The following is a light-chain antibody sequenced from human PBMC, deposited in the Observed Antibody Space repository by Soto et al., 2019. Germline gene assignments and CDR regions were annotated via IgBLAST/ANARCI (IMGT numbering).Light chain of an antibody. V-gene: IGKV1-39*01. Sequence: DIQMTQSPSSLSASVGDRVTITCRASQSISNYLNWYQQKPGKAPNLLVYAASSLQSGVPSRFSGSGSRTDFTLTISSMQPEDFATYYCQQSYSTPQWTFGQGTKVDIK. J-gene: IGKJ1*01. CDR1: QSISNY. CDR2: AAS. CDR3: QQSYSTPQWT.